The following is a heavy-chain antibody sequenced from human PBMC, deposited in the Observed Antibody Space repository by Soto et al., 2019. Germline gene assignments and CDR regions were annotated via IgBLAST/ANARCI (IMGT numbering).Heavy chain of an antibody. D-gene: IGHD3-10*01. Sequence: QVQLVESGGGVVQPGRSLRLSCAASGFTFSSYGMHWVRQAPGKGLEWVAFIWYDGSNKYYADSVKGRFTISRDNSKNTLYLQMTSLRAEDTAVYYCARFISLYGMDVWGQGTTVTVSS. J-gene: IGHJ6*02. CDR1: GFTFSSYG. V-gene: IGHV3-33*01. CDR2: IWYDGSNK. CDR3: ARFISLYGMDV.